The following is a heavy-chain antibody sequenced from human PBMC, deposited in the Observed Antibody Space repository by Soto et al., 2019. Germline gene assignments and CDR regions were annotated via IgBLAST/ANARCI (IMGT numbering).Heavy chain of an antibody. CDR1: GFTFSSYG. CDR3: AKALWFGELLMFLDY. Sequence: PGGSLGLSCAASGFTFSSYGMHWVRQAPGKGLEWVAVISYDGSNKYYADSVKGRFTISRDNSKNTLYLQMNSLRAEDTAVYYCAKALWFGELLMFLDYWGQGTLVTVSS. CDR2: ISYDGSNK. V-gene: IGHV3-30*18. J-gene: IGHJ4*02. D-gene: IGHD3-10*01.